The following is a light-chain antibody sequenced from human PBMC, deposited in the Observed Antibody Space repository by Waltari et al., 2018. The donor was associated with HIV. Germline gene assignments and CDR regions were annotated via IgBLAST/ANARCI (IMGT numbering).Light chain of an antibody. CDR2: DDS. CDR1: NIGSQS. V-gene: IGLV3-21*01. J-gene: IGLJ3*02. CDR3: QVWDSTSDHPA. Sequence: YVMTQPSSLSVAPGETATISCGANNIGSQSVHWYQQRPGQAPVLVSSDDSDRPSEIPDRCAGSNSGNTATLTISGVEAGDEADYYCQVWDSTSDHPAFGGGTKLTVL.